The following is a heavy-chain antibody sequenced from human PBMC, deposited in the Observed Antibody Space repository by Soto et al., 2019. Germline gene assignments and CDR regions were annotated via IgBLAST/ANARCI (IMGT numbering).Heavy chain of an antibody. CDR2: IIPILGIA. J-gene: IGHJ6*02. CDR3: ARASRDIVVVPAAGGYYYGMDV. D-gene: IGHD2-2*01. V-gene: IGHV1-69*10. Sequence: ASVNVSCKASGGTFSSYAISWVRQAPGQGLGWMGGIIPILGIANYAQKFQGRVTITADKSTSTAYMELSSLRSEDTAVYDCARASRDIVVVPAAGGYYYGMDVWGQGTTVTVSS. CDR1: GGTFSSYA.